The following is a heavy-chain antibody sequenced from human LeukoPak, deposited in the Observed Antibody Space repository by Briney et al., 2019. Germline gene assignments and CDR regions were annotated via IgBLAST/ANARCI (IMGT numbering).Heavy chain of an antibody. CDR2: IYVAGRKDFDSGGN. CDR3: ARGISGWYSDRRGYDAFDI. J-gene: IGHJ3*02. D-gene: IGHD6-19*01. CDR1: GGSISSGCYS. V-gene: IGHV4-39*06. Sequence: SEALSLTCIVSGGSISSGCYSWVWIRQPPGKGLEWFGPIYVAGRKDFDSGGNDRTPRLIIRVPISVGTSKNQLALRLTSVSAADTAVYYCARGISGWYSDRRGYDAFDIWGQGTMVTVSS.